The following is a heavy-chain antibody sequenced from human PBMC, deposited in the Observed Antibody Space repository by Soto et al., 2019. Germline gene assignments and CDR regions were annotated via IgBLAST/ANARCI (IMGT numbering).Heavy chain of an antibody. CDR3: AREPATAKPEGVDF. CDR1: GYTFSDYY. D-gene: IGHD1-1*01. J-gene: IGHJ4*02. Sequence: GASVKVFCKASGYTFSDYYIHWVRQAPGQGIEWMGWINPNSGGTKYAPKFQGGVTMTRDTSITTAYMELSRLRSGDTAVYYCAREPATAKPEGVDFWGQGTLVTVSS. V-gene: IGHV1-2*02. CDR2: INPNSGGT.